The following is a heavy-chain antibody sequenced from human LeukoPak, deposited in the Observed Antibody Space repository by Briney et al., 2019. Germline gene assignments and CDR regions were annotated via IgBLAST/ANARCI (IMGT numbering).Heavy chain of an antibody. Sequence: SETLSLTCTVSGGSISSSRYSWGWIRQPPGKGLEWIGSIYYSGSTYYNPSLKSRVTISVDTSKNQFSLKLSSVTAADTAVYYCARHSAYDFWSGYYPTPYWFDPWGQGTLVTVSS. CDR3: ARHSAYDFWSGYYPTPYWFDP. CDR1: GGSISSSRYS. CDR2: IYYSGST. J-gene: IGHJ5*02. D-gene: IGHD3-3*01. V-gene: IGHV4-39*01.